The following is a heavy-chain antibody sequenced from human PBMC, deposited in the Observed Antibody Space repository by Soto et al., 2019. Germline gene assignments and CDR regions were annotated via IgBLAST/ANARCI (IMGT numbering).Heavy chain of an antibody. J-gene: IGHJ6*03. Sequence: GGSLRLSCAASGFTFSDYYMSWIRQAPGKGLEWVSYISSSGSTIYYADSVKGRFTISRDNAKNSLYLQMNSLRAEDTAVYYCARGCRDTAMATHYYYYYMDVWGKGTTVTVSS. D-gene: IGHD5-18*01. CDR2: ISSSGSTI. V-gene: IGHV3-11*01. CDR3: ARGCRDTAMATHYYYYYMDV. CDR1: GFTFSDYY.